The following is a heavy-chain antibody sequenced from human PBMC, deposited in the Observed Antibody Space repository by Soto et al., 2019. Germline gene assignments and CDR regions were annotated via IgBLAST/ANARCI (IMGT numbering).Heavy chain of an antibody. Sequence: QVQLVQSGAEVKKPGASVKVSCKASGYTFTSYGISWVRQAPGQGLEWMGWISAYNGNTNYAEKLQGRVTMTTDTPASTDYMEQRSLRSDETDVYYCARGNGYSSSWYLYYSYGMEVWGQGTTVTVS. CDR1: GYTFTSYG. V-gene: IGHV1-18*01. CDR2: ISAYNGNT. D-gene: IGHD6-13*01. CDR3: ARGNGYSSSWYLYYSYGMEV. J-gene: IGHJ6*02.